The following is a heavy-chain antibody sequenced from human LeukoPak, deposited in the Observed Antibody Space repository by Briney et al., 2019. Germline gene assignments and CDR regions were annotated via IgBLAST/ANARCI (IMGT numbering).Heavy chain of an antibody. CDR2: IYTRST. Sequence: SETLSLTCTVSGVSISSYYWSWIRQPAGKGLEWIGRIYTRSTNYNPSLKSRVTMSVDTSKNQFSLNLSSVTAADTAVYYCARDRYYYDSNGYSSFDYWGQGTLVTVSS. CDR1: GVSISSYY. J-gene: IGHJ4*02. V-gene: IGHV4-4*07. D-gene: IGHD3-22*01. CDR3: ARDRYYYDSNGYSSFDY.